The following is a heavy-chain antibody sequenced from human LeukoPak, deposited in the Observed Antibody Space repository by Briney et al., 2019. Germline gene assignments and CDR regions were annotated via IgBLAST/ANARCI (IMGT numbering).Heavy chain of an antibody. CDR3: AKVGTWELQRVFEN. CDR2: VGRDGSEK. D-gene: IGHD1-26*01. Sequence: GGSLRLSCAASGFTFSDYWMTWVRQVPGKGLEWVANVGRDGSEKNYVDSVEGRFTISRDNAKKSLDLEMNSLRVEDTALYYCAKVGTWELQRVFENWGQGTLVTVSS. J-gene: IGHJ4*02. V-gene: IGHV3-7*01. CDR1: GFTFSDYW.